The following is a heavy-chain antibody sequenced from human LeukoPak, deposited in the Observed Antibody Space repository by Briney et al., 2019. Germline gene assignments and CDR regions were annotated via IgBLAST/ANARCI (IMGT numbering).Heavy chain of an antibody. V-gene: IGHV1-69*13. D-gene: IGHD5-12*01. J-gene: IGHJ4*02. CDR1: GGTFIIYA. Sequence: SVKVSCKASGGTFIIYAISWVRQAPGQGREWMGGIIPIFGTATYAQKFQGRVTITADESTSTAYMELSSLRSEDTAVYYCARGKHRGYSGYDLSDYWGQGTLVTVSS. CDR2: IIPIFGTA. CDR3: ARGKHRGYSGYDLSDY.